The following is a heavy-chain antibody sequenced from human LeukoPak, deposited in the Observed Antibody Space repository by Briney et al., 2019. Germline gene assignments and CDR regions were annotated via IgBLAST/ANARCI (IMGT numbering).Heavy chain of an antibody. V-gene: IGHV4-4*02. CDR3: ARICGGDCYYYYYYGMDV. Sequence: SETLSLTCAVSGGSISSSDWWTWVRQPPGKGLEWIGEIHHSVSTNYNPSLESRVTISVDKSNNQFSLKLRSVTAADTAVYYCARICGGDCYYYYYYGMDVWGQGTTVTVSS. CDR1: GGSISSSDW. D-gene: IGHD2-21*02. J-gene: IGHJ6*02. CDR2: IHHSVST.